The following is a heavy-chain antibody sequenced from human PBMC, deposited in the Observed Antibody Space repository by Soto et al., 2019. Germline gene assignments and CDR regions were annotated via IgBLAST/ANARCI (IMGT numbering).Heavy chain of an antibody. D-gene: IGHD4-17*01. Sequence: GGSLRLSCAASGFTFSSYSMNWVRQAPGKGLEWVSYISSSRSTIYYADSVKGRFTISRDNAKNSLYLQMNSLRAEDTAVYYCARDQNGDYTFDYWGQGTLVTVSS. CDR3: ARDQNGDYTFDY. CDR1: GFTFSSYS. CDR2: ISSSRSTI. V-gene: IGHV3-48*01. J-gene: IGHJ4*02.